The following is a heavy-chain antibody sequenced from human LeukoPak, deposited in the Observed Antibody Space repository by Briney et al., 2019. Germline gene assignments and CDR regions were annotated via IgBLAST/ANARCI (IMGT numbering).Heavy chain of an antibody. CDR3: ARSGRDFNWFDP. CDR2: IYYSGST. J-gene: IGHJ5*02. Sequence: PSETLSLTCTVSGGSISSSSYYWGWIRQPPGRGLEWIGSIYYSGSTYYNPSLKSRVTISVDTSKNQFSLKLSSVTAADTVVYYCARSGRDFNWFDPWGQGTLVTVSS. CDR1: GGSISSSSYY. D-gene: IGHD3/OR15-3a*01. V-gene: IGHV4-39*07.